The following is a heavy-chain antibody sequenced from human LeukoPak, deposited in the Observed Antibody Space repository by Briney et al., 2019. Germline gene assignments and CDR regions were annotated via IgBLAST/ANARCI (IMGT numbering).Heavy chain of an antibody. D-gene: IGHD6-19*01. Sequence: ASVKVSCKASGYTFTGYYMHWVRQAPGQGLEWMGWINPNSGGTNYAQKFQGRVTMTRDTSISTAYMELSRLRSDDTAVYYCARVLIAVAEFDYWGQGTLVTVPS. V-gene: IGHV1-2*02. CDR3: ARVLIAVAEFDY. J-gene: IGHJ4*02. CDR2: INPNSGGT. CDR1: GYTFTGYY.